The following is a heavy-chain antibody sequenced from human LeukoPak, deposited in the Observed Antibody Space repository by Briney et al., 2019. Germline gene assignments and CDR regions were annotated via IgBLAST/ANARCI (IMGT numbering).Heavy chain of an antibody. CDR2: IYYSGST. CDR1: GGSISSSSYY. D-gene: IGHD6-19*01. CDR3: ARGEAVAGTSWFDP. J-gene: IGHJ5*02. V-gene: IGHV4-39*07. Sequence: SETLSLTCTVSGGSISSSSYYWGWIRQPPGKGLEWIGSIYYSGSTYYNPSLKSRVTISVDTSKNQFSLKLSSVTAADTAVYYCARGEAVAGTSWFDPWGQGTLVTVSS.